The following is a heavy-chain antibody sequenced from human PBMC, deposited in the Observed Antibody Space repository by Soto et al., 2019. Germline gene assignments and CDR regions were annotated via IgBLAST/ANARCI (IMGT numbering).Heavy chain of an antibody. CDR3: AKDKDSSGVYGKDV. Sequence: EVQLLESGGGLVQPGGSLILSCAASGFTFSSYAMTWVRQAPGKGLEWVTAINGGSTTYYADSVKGRFTISRDNSKNTLYLQMNSLRAEDTAVYHCAKDKDSSGVYGKDVWRQGTTLTVSS. V-gene: IGHV3-23*01. D-gene: IGHD1-26*01. CDR2: INGGSTT. J-gene: IGHJ6*02. CDR1: GFTFSSYA.